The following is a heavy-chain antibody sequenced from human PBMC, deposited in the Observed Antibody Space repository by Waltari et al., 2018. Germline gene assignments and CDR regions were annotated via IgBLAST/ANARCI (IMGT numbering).Heavy chain of an antibody. Sequence: QVQLQESGPGLVKPSETLSLTCTVSGGSISNYYWSWSRPPAGKGLEWIGRIYTSGTTNYNPSLKSRVTMSVDTSKTQFSLNLSSVTAADTAVYYCARGIGYCTSTNCYPRPLYFDYWGQGTLVTVSS. J-gene: IGHJ4*02. V-gene: IGHV4-4*07. CDR3: ARGIGYCTSTNCYPRPLYFDY. D-gene: IGHD2-2*01. CDR1: GGSISNYY. CDR2: IYTSGTT.